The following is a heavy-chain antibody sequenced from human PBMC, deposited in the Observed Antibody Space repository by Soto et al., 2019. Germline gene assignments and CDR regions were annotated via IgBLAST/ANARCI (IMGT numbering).Heavy chain of an antibody. J-gene: IGHJ4*02. CDR3: AKFGMATTKRSPPYYIDY. Sequence: TGGSLRLSCAASGFTFSSYAMSWVRQAPGKGLEWVSSISGSGGGTYYADSVKGRFTFSRDNSKNTLYLQMNSLRAEDTAVYYCAKFGMATTKRSPPYYIDYWGQGALVTVSS. CDR1: GFTFSSYA. CDR2: ISGSGGGT. V-gene: IGHV3-23*01. D-gene: IGHD1-1*01.